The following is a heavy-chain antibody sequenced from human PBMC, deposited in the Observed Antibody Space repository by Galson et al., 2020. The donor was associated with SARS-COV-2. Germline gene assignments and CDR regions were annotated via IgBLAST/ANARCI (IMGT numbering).Heavy chain of an antibody. D-gene: IGHD6-6*01. Sequence: SGPTLVKPTQTLTLTCNFSGFSLSTSGVGVGWIRQPPGKALEWLALIYWDDDKRYSPPLKSRLTTTKDTSKNQVVLTMTNMDPVDTATYFCAHSTAIASLCDSWGRGTLVTVSS. V-gene: IGHV2-5*02. CDR3: AHSTAIASLCDS. CDR1: GFSLSTSGVG. J-gene: IGHJ4*02. CDR2: IYWDDDK.